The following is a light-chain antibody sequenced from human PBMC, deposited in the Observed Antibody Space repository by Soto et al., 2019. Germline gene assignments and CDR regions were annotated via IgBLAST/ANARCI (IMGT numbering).Light chain of an antibody. CDR2: GAS. J-gene: IGKJ3*01. V-gene: IGKV3-20*01. Sequence: EIVLTQSPGTLSLSPGERATLSCRASQSVSSSFLAWYQQRHGQAPRLLIFGASYRATGIPDRFSGTGSGTDFTLTISKLEPEDFAVYYCQHYGNSPPEYTFGPGTKVD. CDR1: QSVSSSF. CDR3: QHYGNSPPEYT.